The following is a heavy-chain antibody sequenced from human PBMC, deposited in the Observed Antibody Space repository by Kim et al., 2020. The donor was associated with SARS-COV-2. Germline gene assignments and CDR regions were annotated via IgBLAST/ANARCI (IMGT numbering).Heavy chain of an antibody. CDR2: ISYDGSNK. V-gene: IGHV3-30*18. J-gene: IGHJ6*02. D-gene: IGHD2-15*01. Sequence: GGSLRLSCAVSGFTFSSYGMHWVRQAPGKGLEWVAVISYDGSNKYYADSVKGRFTISRDNSKNTLYLQMNSLRAEDTAVYYCAKDLGVCYLPSPCYYYYGMDVWGQGTTVTVSS. CDR3: AKDLGVCYLPSPCYYYYGMDV. CDR1: GFTFSSYG.